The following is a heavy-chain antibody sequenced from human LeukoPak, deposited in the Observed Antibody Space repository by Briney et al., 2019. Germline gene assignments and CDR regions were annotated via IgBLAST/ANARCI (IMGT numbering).Heavy chain of an antibody. Sequence: PSETLSLTCTVSGGSISSSSYYWGWIRQPPGKGLEWIGSIYYSGSTYYNPSLKSRVTISVDTSKNQFSLKLSSVTAADTAVYYCARIPYYYDSSGLYYFDYWGQGTLVTVSS. J-gene: IGHJ4*02. CDR3: ARIPYYYDSSGLYYFDY. V-gene: IGHV4-39*01. CDR2: IYYSGST. D-gene: IGHD3-22*01. CDR1: GGSISSSSYY.